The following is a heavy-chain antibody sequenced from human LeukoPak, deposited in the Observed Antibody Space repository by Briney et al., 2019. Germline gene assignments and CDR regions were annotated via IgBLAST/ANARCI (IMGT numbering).Heavy chain of an antibody. CDR2: IYYCAST. CDR3: ARLVSYYYDSSGYWDYYYYMDV. D-gene: IGHD3-22*01. CDR1: DGSISSSNYY. J-gene: IGHJ6*03. Sequence: SETLSLTCTVSDGSISSSNYYWGWIRQPPGKGLEWIGSIYYCASTYYNPSLKSRVTISVDTPKNQFSLKLSSVTAADTAVYYCARLVSYYYDSSGYWDYYYYMDVWGKGTTVTVSS. V-gene: IGHV4-39*01.